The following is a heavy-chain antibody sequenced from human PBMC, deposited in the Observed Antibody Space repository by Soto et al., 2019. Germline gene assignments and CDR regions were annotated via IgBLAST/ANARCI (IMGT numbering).Heavy chain of an antibody. J-gene: IGHJ4*02. CDR2: ISYDGNNK. CDR1: GFTFSSYA. V-gene: IGHV3-30-3*01. Sequence: QVQLVESGGGVVQPGRSLRLSCAASGFTFSSYAMHWVRQAPGKGLEWVAVISYDGNNKYYADSVKGRFTISRDNSKNTLYLQMNSLRAEDTAVYYCAREGYYYDSSGYYFPLYYFDYWGQGTLVTVSS. CDR3: AREGYYYDSSGYYFPLYYFDY. D-gene: IGHD3-22*01.